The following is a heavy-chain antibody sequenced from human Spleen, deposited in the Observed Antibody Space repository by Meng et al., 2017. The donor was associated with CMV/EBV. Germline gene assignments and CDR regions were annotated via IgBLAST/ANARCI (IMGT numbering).Heavy chain of an antibody. D-gene: IGHD3-16*02. CDR3: AREGRMITFGGVIVINKYYFDY. Sequence: GGSLRLSCAASGFTFSSYAMSWVRQAPGKGLEWVANIKQDGSEKYYVDSVKGRFTISRDNAKNSLYLQMNSLRAEDTAVYYCAREGRMITFGGVIVINKYYFDYWGQGTLVTVSS. J-gene: IGHJ4*02. CDR1: GFTFSSYA. CDR2: IKQDGSEK. V-gene: IGHV3-7*03.